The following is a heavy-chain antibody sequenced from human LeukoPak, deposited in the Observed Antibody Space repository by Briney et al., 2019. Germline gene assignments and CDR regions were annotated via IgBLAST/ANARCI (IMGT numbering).Heavy chain of an antibody. V-gene: IGHV4-30-4*08. CDR1: GGSISSGHYY. Sequence: SETLSLSCTVSGGSISSGHYYWTWIRQRPGRGLEWIGYIFYSGSTYYNPSLKSRITISVDTSKNQFSLKLSSVTAADTAVYYCARVLGNSAFDVWGQGTMVTVSS. CDR2: IFYSGST. CDR3: ARVLGNSAFDV. J-gene: IGHJ3*01. D-gene: IGHD3-16*01.